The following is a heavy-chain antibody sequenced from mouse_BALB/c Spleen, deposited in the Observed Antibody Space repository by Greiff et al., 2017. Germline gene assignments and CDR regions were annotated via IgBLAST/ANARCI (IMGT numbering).Heavy chain of an antibody. CDR2: ISYSGST. J-gene: IGHJ2*01. CDR3: ARRYYYGSKGYYFDY. Sequence: EVQRVESGPGLVKPSQSLSLTCTVTGYSITSDYAWNWIRQFPGNKLEWMGYISYSGSTSYNPSLKSRISITRDTSKNQFFLQLNSVTTEDTATYYCARRYYYGSKGYYFDYWGQGTTLTVSS. D-gene: IGHD1-1*01. CDR1: GYSITSDYA. V-gene: IGHV3-2*02.